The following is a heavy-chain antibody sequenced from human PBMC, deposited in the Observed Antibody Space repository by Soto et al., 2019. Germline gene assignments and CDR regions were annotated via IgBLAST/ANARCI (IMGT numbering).Heavy chain of an antibody. D-gene: IGHD5-12*01. CDR3: ARDLEPRRIYWQPDYGLDV. CDR1: GGTFSNYA. V-gene: IGHV1-69*01. J-gene: IGHJ6*02. Sequence: QVQLVQSGAGVKKPGSSVRVSCTASGGTFSNYAIIWVRQAPGQGLEWMGGIVPISDTTDYAQKFQGRVTITADESTTTTDMELSRLKSDDAAVYYGARDLEPRRIYWQPDYGLDVWGQGTTVIVSS. CDR2: IVPISDTT.